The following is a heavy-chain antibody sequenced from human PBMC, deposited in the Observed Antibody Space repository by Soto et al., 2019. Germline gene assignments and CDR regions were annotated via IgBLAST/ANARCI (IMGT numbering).Heavy chain of an antibody. J-gene: IGHJ4*02. Sequence: SETLSLTCTVSGDSIMSYYWSWVLQPAGKGLEWIGRIYTSGSTNYNPSLKSRVTMSVDTSKNQFSLKLSSVTAADTAVYYCARDHGLLWFGELWGKGTLVTVSS. CDR2: IYTSGST. CDR1: GDSIMSYY. D-gene: IGHD3-10*01. V-gene: IGHV4-4*07. CDR3: ARDHGLLWFGEL.